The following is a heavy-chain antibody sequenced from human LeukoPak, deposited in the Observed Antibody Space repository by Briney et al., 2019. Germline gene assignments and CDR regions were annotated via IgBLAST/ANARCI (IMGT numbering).Heavy chain of an antibody. J-gene: IGHJ4*02. CDR2: IRYDGSNK. D-gene: IGHD2-21*01. V-gene: IGHV3-30*02. CDR1: GSTFSSYG. Sequence: GGSLRLSCAASGSTFSSYGMHWVRQAPGKGLEWVAFIRYDGSNKYYADSVKGRFTISRDNSKDTLYLQMNSLRAEDTAVYYCAPRVVVISAPFDYWGQGTVVTVSS. CDR3: APRVVVISAPFDY.